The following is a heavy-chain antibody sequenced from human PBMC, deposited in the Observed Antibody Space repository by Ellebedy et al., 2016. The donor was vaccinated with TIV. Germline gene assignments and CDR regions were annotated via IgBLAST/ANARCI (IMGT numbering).Heavy chain of an antibody. Sequence: AASVKVSCKASGYTFTSYGISWVRQAPGQGLEWMGWISDYNGNTNYAQKLQGRVTMTTDTSTSTAYMELRSLRSDDTAVYYCARNTPMAEYFDYWGQGTLVTVSS. V-gene: IGHV1-18*01. CDR2: ISDYNGNT. CDR3: ARNTPMAEYFDY. CDR1: GYTFTSYG. J-gene: IGHJ4*02. D-gene: IGHD5-18*01.